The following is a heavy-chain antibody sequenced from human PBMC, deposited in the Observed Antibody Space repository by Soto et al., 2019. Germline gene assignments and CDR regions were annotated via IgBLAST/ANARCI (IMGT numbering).Heavy chain of an antibody. J-gene: IGHJ4*02. Sequence: SCAASGFTFSSYAMSWVRQAPGKGLEWVSAISGSGGSTYYADSVKGRFTISRDNSKNTLYLQMNSLRAEDTAVYYCAKDTPWYSSGLLLVDYWGQGTLVTVSS. CDR3: AKDTPWYSSGLLLVDY. V-gene: IGHV3-23*01. CDR2: ISGSGGST. CDR1: GFTFSSYA. D-gene: IGHD6-19*01.